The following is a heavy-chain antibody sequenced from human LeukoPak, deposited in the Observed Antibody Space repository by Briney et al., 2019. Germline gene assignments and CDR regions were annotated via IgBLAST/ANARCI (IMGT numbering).Heavy chain of an antibody. CDR3: ARDTHSRYGGNENDY. D-gene: IGHD4-23*01. CDR2: ISSSSSYI. V-gene: IGHV3-21*01. CDR1: GFTFSSYS. Sequence: GGSLRLSCAASGFTFSSYSMNWVRQAPGKGLEWVSSISSSSSYIYYADSVKGRFTISRDNAKNTLYLQMNSLRAEDTAVYYCARDTHSRYGGNENDYWGQGTLVTVSS. J-gene: IGHJ4*02.